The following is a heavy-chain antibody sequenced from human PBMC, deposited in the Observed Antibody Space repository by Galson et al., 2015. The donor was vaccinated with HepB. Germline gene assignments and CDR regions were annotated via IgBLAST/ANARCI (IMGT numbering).Heavy chain of an antibody. V-gene: IGHV3-21*01. CDR2: FTNGGDI. D-gene: IGHD3-22*01. CDR3: ARDTALYYYDSSGAFDY. Sequence: SLRLSCAASGFTFRSYNMNWVRQAPGKGLEWVSSFTNGGDIYYADSMKGRFTISRDNAKNSLYLQMSSLRAEDTAVYYCARDTALYYYDSSGAFDYWGQGTLVTVSS. J-gene: IGHJ4*02. CDR1: GFTFRSYN.